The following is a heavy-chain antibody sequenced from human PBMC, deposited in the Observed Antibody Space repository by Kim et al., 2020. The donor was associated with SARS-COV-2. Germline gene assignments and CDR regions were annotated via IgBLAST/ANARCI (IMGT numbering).Heavy chain of an antibody. Sequence: SETLSLTCTVSGGSISSYYWSWIRQPPGKGLEWIGYIYYSGSTNYNPSLKSRVTISVDTSKNQFSLKLSSVTAADTAVYYCARSSLLLPIDYWGQGTLVTVSS. D-gene: IGHD3-22*01. J-gene: IGHJ4*02. CDR3: ARSSLLLPIDY. CDR2: IYYSGST. CDR1: GGSISSYY. V-gene: IGHV4-59*08.